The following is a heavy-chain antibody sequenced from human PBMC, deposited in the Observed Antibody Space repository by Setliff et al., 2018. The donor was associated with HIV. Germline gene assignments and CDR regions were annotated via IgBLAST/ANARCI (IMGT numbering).Heavy chain of an antibody. D-gene: IGHD1-1*01. CDR1: GFTFNTYS. Sequence: GGSLRLSCAASGFTFNTYSMSWVRQAPGKGLEWVSSTTDTSSYKYYADSVKGRFTICRDDSNNLLYLQMNSLRAEDTATYYCARDLTLYKLWGQGTLVTVSS. V-gene: IGHV3-21*04. CDR3: ARDLTLYKL. CDR2: TTDTSSYK. J-gene: IGHJ4*02.